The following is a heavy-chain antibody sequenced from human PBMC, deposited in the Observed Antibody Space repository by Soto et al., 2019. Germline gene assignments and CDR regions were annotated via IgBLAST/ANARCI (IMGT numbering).Heavy chain of an antibody. CDR1: GFTFSSYG. V-gene: IGHV3-30*18. D-gene: IGHD3-3*01. J-gene: IGHJ5*02. CDR2: ISYDGSNK. CDR3: AKDGRITIFGVVIGVYNWFDP. Sequence: PGGSLRLSCAASGFTFSSYGMHWVRQAPGKGLEWVAVISYDGSNKYYADSVKGRFTISRDNSKNTLYLQMNSLRAEDTAVYYCAKDGRITIFGVVIGVYNWFDPWGQGTLVTVS.